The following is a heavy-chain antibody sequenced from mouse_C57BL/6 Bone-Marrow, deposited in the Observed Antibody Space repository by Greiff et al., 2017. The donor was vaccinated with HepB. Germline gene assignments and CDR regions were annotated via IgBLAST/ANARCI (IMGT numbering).Heavy chain of an antibody. V-gene: IGHV1-52*01. CDR3: ARKGIYYYGSSYYWYIDV. CDR1: GYTFTSYW. CDR2: IDPSDSET. Sequence: QVQLQQPGAELVRPGSSVKLSCKASGYTFTSYWMHWVKQRPIQGLEWIGNIDPSDSETHYNQKFKDKATLTVDKSSSTAYMQLSSLTSEDSAVYYCARKGIYYYGSSYYWYIDVWGTGTTVTVSS. D-gene: IGHD1-1*01. J-gene: IGHJ1*03.